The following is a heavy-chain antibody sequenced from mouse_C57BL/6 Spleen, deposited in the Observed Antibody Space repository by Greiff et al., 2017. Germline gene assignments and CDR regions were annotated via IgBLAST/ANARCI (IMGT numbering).Heavy chain of an antibody. CDR2: INPNNGGT. CDR3: ARGIYYGNPYYARDY. J-gene: IGHJ4*01. D-gene: IGHD2-1*01. V-gene: IGHV1-22*01. Sequence: VQLKASGPELVKPGASVKMSCKASGYTFTDYNMNWVKQSHGKSLEWIGYINPNNGGTSYNQKFKGKATLTVNKSSSTAYMERRSLTSEDSAVDYCARGIYYGNPYYARDYWGQGTSGTVSS. CDR1: GYTFTDYN.